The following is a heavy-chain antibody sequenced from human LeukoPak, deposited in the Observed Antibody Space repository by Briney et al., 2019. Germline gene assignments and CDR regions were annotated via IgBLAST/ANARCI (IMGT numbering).Heavy chain of an antibody. CDR2: ISASGAVP. CDR3: ARSLLVASEDY. Sequence: PGGSLRLSCAASGFTFDSFYMGWIRQVPGKGLDYIALISASGAVPYYAESVEGRFTISRDNAKNSVSLQMNSLSADDTAIYYCARSLLVASEDYWGQGTQVIVSS. CDR1: GFTFDSFY. V-gene: IGHV3-11*04. J-gene: IGHJ4*02.